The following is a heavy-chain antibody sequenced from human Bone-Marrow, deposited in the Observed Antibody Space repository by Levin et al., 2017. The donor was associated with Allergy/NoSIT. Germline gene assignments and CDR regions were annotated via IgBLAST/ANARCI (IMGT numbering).Heavy chain of an antibody. Sequence: ASVKVSCKASGYTFSDYSIHWVRQAPGQGLEWLGRIHPDIGSINYIQKFQGRVSMTWDTSINTAYLKLTGLTSDDTANYFCARVTSRRPIFGLAQGYWGQGTLVTVSS. J-gene: IGHJ4*02. CDR3: ARVTSRRPIFGLAQGY. CDR2: IHPDIGSI. CDR1: GYTFSDYS. V-gene: IGHV1-2*06. D-gene: IGHD3-3*01.